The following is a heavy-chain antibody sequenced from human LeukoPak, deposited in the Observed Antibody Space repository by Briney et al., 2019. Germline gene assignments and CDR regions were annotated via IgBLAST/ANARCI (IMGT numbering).Heavy chain of an antibody. CDR1: GFTFDDYA. Sequence: TGGSLRLSCAASGFTFDDYAMHWVRQAPGKGLEWVSGISWNGGTIGYVDSVKGRFTISRDNSKNTLYLQMNSLRAEDTAVYYCARGGVAYCGGDCYSNFDYWGQGTLVTVSS. CDR3: ARGGVAYCGGDCYSNFDY. CDR2: ISWNGGTI. J-gene: IGHJ4*02. D-gene: IGHD2-21*02. V-gene: IGHV3-9*01.